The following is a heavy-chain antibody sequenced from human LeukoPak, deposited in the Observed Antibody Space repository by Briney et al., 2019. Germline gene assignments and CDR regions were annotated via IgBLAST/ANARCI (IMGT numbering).Heavy chain of an antibody. Sequence: GGSLRLSCVASGFTFSDHYIDWVRQAPGKGLEWVGRMRNKANSYTTENAASVKGRLTLSRDDSKRLVFLQLNSLKIEDTAVYYCARVWSDCYLTNCYISEYWGQGTLVTVSS. D-gene: IGHD3-3*01. J-gene: IGHJ4*02. CDR1: GFTFSDHY. CDR2: MRNKANSYTT. CDR3: ARVWSDCYLTNCYISEY. V-gene: IGHV3-72*01.